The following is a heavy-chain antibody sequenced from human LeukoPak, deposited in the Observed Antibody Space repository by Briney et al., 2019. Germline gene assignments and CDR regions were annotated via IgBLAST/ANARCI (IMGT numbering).Heavy chain of an antibody. CDR2: IYHSGST. Sequence: SGTLSLTCAVSGGSISSTNWWSWVRQSPGKGLEWIGEIYHSGSTNYNPSLKSRVTISVDTSKNQFSLKLSSVTAADTAVYYCARHNSAARLLTLFDYWGQGTLVTVSS. CDR3: ARHNSAARLLTLFDY. CDR1: GGSISSTNW. D-gene: IGHD6-6*01. V-gene: IGHV4-4*02. J-gene: IGHJ4*02.